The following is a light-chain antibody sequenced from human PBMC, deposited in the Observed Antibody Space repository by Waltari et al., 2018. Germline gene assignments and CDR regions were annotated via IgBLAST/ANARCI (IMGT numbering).Light chain of an antibody. CDR3: QQYNTFSVT. J-gene: IGKJ4*01. Sequence: DIQMTQSPSTLSASVGDRITITCRASQSISDWLAWYQQKPGKAPKVLIYRAFTLESGVPSRFSGSGFGTESTLTISSLQPDDFATYYCQQYNTFSVTFGGGTKVEIK. CDR2: RAF. CDR1: QSISDW. V-gene: IGKV1-5*03.